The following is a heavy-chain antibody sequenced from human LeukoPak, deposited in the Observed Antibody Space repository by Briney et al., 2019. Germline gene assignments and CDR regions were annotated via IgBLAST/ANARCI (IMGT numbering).Heavy chain of an antibody. CDR2: IYTSGST. J-gene: IGHJ4*02. V-gene: IGHV4-4*07. Sequence: PSETLSLTCTVSGGSISSYYWSWIRQPAGKGLEWIGRIYTSGSTNYNPPLKSRATMSVDTSKNQFSLKLSSVTAADTAVYYCARVGSGSFGTLYYFDYWGQGTLVTVSS. CDR1: GGSISSYY. CDR3: ARVGSGSFGTLYYFDY. D-gene: IGHD1-26*01.